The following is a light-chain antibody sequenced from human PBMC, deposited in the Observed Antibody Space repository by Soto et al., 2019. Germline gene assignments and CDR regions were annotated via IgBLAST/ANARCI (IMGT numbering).Light chain of an antibody. CDR3: MQATQFPWT. J-gene: IGKJ1*01. V-gene: IGKV2-24*01. CDR1: QSLVRSNGDTY. Sequence: DIVMTQTPLSAPVSLGQPASITCRSSQSLVRSNGDTYLSWLQQRPGQPPRLLIYKISKRFSGVPDRFSGTGAGTDFTLKISRVEAEDVGIYYCMQATQFPWTFGQGTKVEIK. CDR2: KIS.